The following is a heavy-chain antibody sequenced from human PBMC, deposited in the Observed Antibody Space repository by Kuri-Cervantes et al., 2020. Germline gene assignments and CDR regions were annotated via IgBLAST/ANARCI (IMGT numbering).Heavy chain of an antibody. Sequence: SCTVSGGSISSSSYYWGWIRQPPGKGLEWIGSIYYSGSTNYNPSLKSRVTISVDTSKNQFSLKLSSVTAADTAVYYCASAGRDRDYYYGMDVWGQGTTVTVSS. CDR3: ASAGRDRDYYYGMDV. D-gene: IGHD3-10*01. CDR1: GGSISSSSYY. CDR2: IYYSGST. V-gene: IGHV4-39*07. J-gene: IGHJ6*02.